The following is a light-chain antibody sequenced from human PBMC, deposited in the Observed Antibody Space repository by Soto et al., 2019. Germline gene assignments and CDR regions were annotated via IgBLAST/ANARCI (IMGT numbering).Light chain of an antibody. Sequence: TVLTQSPATLSLSPGERASLSCRASQSVGDYLAWYQQRPGQTPRLLIYAASSRATGIPDRFSGSGSGTEFTLTISSLQSEDFAVYYCQQYNNWWTFGQGTKV. CDR2: AAS. J-gene: IGKJ1*01. CDR3: QQYNNWWT. CDR1: QSVGDY. V-gene: IGKV3D-15*01.